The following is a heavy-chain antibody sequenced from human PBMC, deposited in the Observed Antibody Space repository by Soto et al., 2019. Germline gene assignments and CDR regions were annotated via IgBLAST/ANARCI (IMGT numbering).Heavy chain of an antibody. Sequence: QIQLLQSGPRLLTPSQTLSLTCAISGDRVSSNSAAWNWIRQSPSRGLEWLGRTYYRSKWYNDYAISVESRISVNPDTSKNHFSVQLNSVTPEDTALYYCAKQSGDSTDYRGLDVWGHGNPVTVSS. CDR1: GDRVSSNSAA. J-gene: IGHJ6*02. D-gene: IGHD2-21*02. V-gene: IGHV6-1*01. CDR3: AKQSGDSTDYRGLDV. CDR2: TYYRSKWYN.